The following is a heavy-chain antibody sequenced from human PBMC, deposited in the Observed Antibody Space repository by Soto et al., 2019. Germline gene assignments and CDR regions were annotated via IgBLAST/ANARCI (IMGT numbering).Heavy chain of an antibody. CDR3: ARDGRNGGYLDY. D-gene: IGHD2-8*01. V-gene: IGHV1-18*01. CDR2: ISVYNGNT. J-gene: IGHJ4*02. CDR1: GYTFNSYG. Sequence: QVQLVQSGAEVKRPGASVKVSCKASGYTFNSYGISWVRHAPGQGLEWMGWISVYNGNTNYAQKVQGRVTMTTDTSTSTAYMELRSLRPDDTAVYYCARDGRNGGYLDYWGQGTVVTVSS.